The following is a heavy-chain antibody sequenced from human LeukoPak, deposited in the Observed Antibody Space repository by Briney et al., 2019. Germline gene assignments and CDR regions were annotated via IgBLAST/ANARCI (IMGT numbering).Heavy chain of an antibody. V-gene: IGHV4-4*07. Sequence: PSETLSLTCTVAGGSISSYWWSWIRQPAGKGLEWVGRMYADGDTNYNPSITSRIPMSLDTPENQCSLRLTSVTAEDTAVYFCARAPGGCGGTCAFDFWGQGTLVTVSS. J-gene: IGHJ4*02. CDR3: ARAPGGCGGTCAFDF. D-gene: IGHD2-15*01. CDR1: GGSISSYW. CDR2: MYADGDT.